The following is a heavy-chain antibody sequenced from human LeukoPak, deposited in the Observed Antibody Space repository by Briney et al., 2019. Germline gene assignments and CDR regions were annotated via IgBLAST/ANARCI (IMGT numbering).Heavy chain of an antibody. V-gene: IGHV1-69*05. Sequence: SVKVSCKASGGTFSSYAISWVRQAPGQGLEWMGRIIPIFGTANYAQKFQGRVTITTDESTSTAYMELSSLRSEDTAVYYCAREMEQWLVQGEFDYWGQGTLVTVSS. CDR2: IIPIFGTA. CDR3: AREMEQWLVQGEFDY. CDR1: GGTFSSYA. D-gene: IGHD6-19*01. J-gene: IGHJ4*02.